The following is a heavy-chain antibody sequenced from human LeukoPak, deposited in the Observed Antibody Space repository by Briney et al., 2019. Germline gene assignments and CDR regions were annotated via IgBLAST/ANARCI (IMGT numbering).Heavy chain of an antibody. CDR3: ARASERSGSYEPRGFGY. J-gene: IGHJ4*02. D-gene: IGHD1-26*01. CDR1: AYTFTSYD. Sequence: ASVKVSCKASAYTFTSYDINWVRQATGQGLEWMGWMNPNSGNTGYAQKFQGRVTITRDTSISTAYVELSSLTSEDTAVYYCARASERSGSYEPRGFGYWGQGTLGTVSS. V-gene: IGHV1-8*03. CDR2: MNPNSGNT.